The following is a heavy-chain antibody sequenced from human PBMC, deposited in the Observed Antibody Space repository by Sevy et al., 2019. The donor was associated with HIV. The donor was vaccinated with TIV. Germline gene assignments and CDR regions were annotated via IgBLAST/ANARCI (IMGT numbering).Heavy chain of an antibody. D-gene: IGHD3-22*01. V-gene: IGHV1-24*01. Sequence: ASVKVSCKVSGYSLTDLSMHWVRQAPGIGLEWMGRFDPEDGETIYAQKFQGRVTMTEDTSRDTAYMELSSLGSEDTAMYYCATTREYYSDNRGYIDYWGPGTLVTVSS. CDR3: ATTREYYSDNRGYIDY. CDR2: FDPEDGET. CDR1: GYSLTDLS. J-gene: IGHJ4*02.